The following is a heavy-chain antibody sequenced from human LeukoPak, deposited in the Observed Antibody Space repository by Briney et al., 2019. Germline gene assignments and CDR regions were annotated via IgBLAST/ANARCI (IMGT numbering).Heavy chain of an antibody. J-gene: IGHJ5*02. Sequence: ASVKVSCKASGYTFTSYWIGWVRQMPGKGLEWMGIIYPGDSDTRYSPSFQGQVTISADKSISTAYLQWSSLKASDTAMYYCARRSSSSWSNWFDPWGQGTLVTVSS. V-gene: IGHV5-51*01. CDR1: GYTFTSYW. CDR2: IYPGDSDT. D-gene: IGHD6-13*01. CDR3: ARRSSSSWSNWFDP.